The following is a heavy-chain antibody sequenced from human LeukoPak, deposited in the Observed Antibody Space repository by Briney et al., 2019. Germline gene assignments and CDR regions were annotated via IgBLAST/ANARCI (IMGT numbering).Heavy chain of an antibody. CDR2: INHSGST. D-gene: IGHD6-6*01. J-gene: IGHJ4*02. V-gene: IGHV4-34*01. CDR3: ARLAWGFSSSQYFDY. Sequence: SETLSLTCAVYGGSFSGYYWSWIRQPPGKGLEWIGEINHSGSTNYNPSLKSRVTISVDTSKNQFSLKLSSVTAADTAVYYCARLAWGFSSSQYFDYWGQGTLVTVSS. CDR1: GGSFSGYY.